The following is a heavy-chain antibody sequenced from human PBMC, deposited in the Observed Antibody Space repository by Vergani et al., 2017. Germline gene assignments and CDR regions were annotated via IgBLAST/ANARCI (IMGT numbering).Heavy chain of an antibody. D-gene: IGHD6-6*01. Sequence: EVQLLESGGGLVQPGGSLRLSCAASGFTFSSYAMSWVRPAPGKGLEWVSAISGSGGSTYYADSVKGRFTISRDNAKNTLYLQMNSLGAEDTAVYYGAKDDSSPSGFDPWGQGTLVTVSS. CDR1: GFTFSSYA. CDR2: ISGSGGST. J-gene: IGHJ5*02. CDR3: AKDDSSPSGFDP. V-gene: IGHV3-23*01.